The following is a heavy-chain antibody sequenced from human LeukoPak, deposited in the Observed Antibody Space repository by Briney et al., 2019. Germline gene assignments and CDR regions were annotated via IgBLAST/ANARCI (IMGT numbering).Heavy chain of an antibody. CDR2: IYHSGST. CDR1: GGPISSGGYS. V-gene: IGHV4-30-2*01. Sequence: SQTLSLTCAVSGGPISSGGYSWSWIRQPPGKGLEWIGYIYHSGSTYYNPSLKSRVTISVDTSKNQFSLKLTSVTAADTAVYYCARLFPEATWYYDNSFYPYYFDYWGQGTLVTVSS. CDR3: ARLFPEATWYYDNSFYPYYFDY. J-gene: IGHJ4*02. D-gene: IGHD3-22*01.